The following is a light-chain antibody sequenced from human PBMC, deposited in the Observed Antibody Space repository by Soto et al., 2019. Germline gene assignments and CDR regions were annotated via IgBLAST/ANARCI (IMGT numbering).Light chain of an antibody. Sequence: QSVSTQSPSVSAAPGQKVTISCSGSSSNIGNNYVSWYQQLPGTAPKLLIYDNNKRPSGIPDRFSGSKSGTSGTLDITGLQTGDEADYYCATWDASLPGEVFGGGTKVTVL. CDR1: SSNIGNNY. V-gene: IGLV1-51*01. J-gene: IGLJ2*01. CDR3: ATWDASLPGEV. CDR2: DNN.